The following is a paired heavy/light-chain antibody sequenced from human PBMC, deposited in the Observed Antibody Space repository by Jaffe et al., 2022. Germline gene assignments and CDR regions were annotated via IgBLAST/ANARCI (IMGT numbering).Light chain of an antibody. J-gene: IGKJ3*01. Sequence: DIQMTQSPSSVSASVGDRVTITCRASQGISSWLAWYQQKPGKAPKLLIYAASSLQSGVPSRFSGSGSGTDFTLTISSLQPEDFATYYCQQANSFPPLFTFGPGTKVDIK. CDR2: AAS. CDR1: QGISSW. V-gene: IGKV1-12*01. CDR3: QQANSFPPLFT.
Heavy chain of an antibody. CDR1: GGSISSGSYY. D-gene: IGHD3-9*01. CDR2: IYTSGST. V-gene: IGHV4-61*02. Sequence: QVQLQESGPGLVKPSQTLSLTCTVSGGSISSGSYYWSWIRQPAGKGLEWIGRIYTSGSTNYNPSLKSRVTISVDTSKNQFSLKLSSVTAADTAVYYCARGSDDILTGYYGWGGNYFDYWGQGTLVTVSS. J-gene: IGHJ4*02. CDR3: ARGSDDILTGYYGWGGNYFDY.